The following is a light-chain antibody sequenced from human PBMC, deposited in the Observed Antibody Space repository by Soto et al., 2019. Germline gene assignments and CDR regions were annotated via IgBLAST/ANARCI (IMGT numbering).Light chain of an antibody. J-gene: IGLJ3*02. V-gene: IGLV4-69*01. CDR1: SGHSSYT. Sequence: QSVLTQSPSASASLGASVKLTCTLSSGHSSYTIAWHQQQPEKGPRYLMTLNSDGSHSKGDGIPDRFSGSSSGAERYLSISSLQSEDEADYYCQTWGTGIEVFGGGNKLTVL. CDR3: QTWGTGIEV. CDR2: LNSDGSH.